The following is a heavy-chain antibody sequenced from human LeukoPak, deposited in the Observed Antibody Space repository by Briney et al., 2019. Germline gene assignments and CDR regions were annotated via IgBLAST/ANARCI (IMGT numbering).Heavy chain of an antibody. Sequence: GGSLGLSCAAPGFMFHDYAIHGVRQAPGKGLEWVSLISGDGGSTFYADSVKGRFTISRVNSKNSLYLQMNSLRSDDTALYYCARESESSGWYDYWGQGTLVTVSS. CDR2: ISGDGGST. J-gene: IGHJ4*02. CDR3: ARESESSGWYDY. V-gene: IGHV3-43*02. D-gene: IGHD6-19*01. CDR1: GFMFHDYA.